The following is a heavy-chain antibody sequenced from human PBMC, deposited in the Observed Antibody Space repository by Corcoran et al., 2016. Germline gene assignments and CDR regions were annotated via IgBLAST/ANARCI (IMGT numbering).Heavy chain of an antibody. V-gene: IGHV3-30*18. CDR2: ISYDGSNK. CDR3: AKDSVDYDFWSAYYIH. J-gene: IGHJ4*02. Sequence: QVQLVESGGGVVQPGRSLRLSCAASGFIFSTYGMHWVRQAPGKGLEWVALISYDGSNKYYADSVKGRFTLSRDNSKNTMYLQMHSLRAEDTAVYYCAKDSVDYDFWSAYYIHWGQGTLATGSS. CDR1: GFIFSTYG. D-gene: IGHD3-3*01.